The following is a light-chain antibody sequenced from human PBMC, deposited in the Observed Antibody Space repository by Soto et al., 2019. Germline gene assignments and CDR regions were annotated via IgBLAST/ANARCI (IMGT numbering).Light chain of an antibody. J-gene: IGKJ4*01. CDR2: GAS. V-gene: IGKV3-15*01. CDR3: QEYSLWPLN. CDR1: QSVTNN. Sequence: EIVMTHSPATLSASPLERATLSFRVSQSVTNNLAWYQQKAGQAPRLLIYGASTRATGIPARFSGSGSGTEFSLTISSLQSEDFAVYFCQEYSLWPLNFGGGTKVDIK.